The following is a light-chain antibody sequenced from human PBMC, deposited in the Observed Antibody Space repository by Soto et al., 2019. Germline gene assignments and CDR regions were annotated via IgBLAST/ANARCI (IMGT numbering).Light chain of an antibody. CDR3: QQYNNWPPVT. J-gene: IGKJ4*01. CDR2: GAS. Sequence: EIVMTQSPATLSVSPGERATLSCRARQSVSSNLAWYQQKPGQAPRLLIYGASTRATGIPARFSGSGSGTEFTLPISSLQSEDFAVYYCQQYNNWPPVTFGGGTKVEIK. V-gene: IGKV3-15*01. CDR1: QSVSSN.